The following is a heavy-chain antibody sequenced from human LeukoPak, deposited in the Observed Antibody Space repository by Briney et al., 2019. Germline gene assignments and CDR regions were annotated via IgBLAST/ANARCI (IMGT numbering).Heavy chain of an antibody. J-gene: IGHJ4*02. CDR1: GITFSRFW. CDR3: ASGGHLDY. Sequence: GGSLRLSRAASGITFSRFWMSWVRQAPGKGLQWVANINQDGSEKHYVDSVKGRFTISRDNAGNSLYLQMNSLRAEDTAVYYCASGGHLDYWGQGALVTVAS. V-gene: IGHV3-7*03. D-gene: IGHD3-16*01. CDR2: INQDGSEK.